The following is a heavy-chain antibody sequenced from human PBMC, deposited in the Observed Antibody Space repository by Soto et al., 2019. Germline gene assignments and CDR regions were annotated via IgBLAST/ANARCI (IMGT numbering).Heavy chain of an antibody. CDR2: ISDGSDYI. CDR3: ARNDEGGSRI. CDR1: GFTFTSYS. J-gene: IGHJ4*02. V-gene: IGHV3-21*01. Sequence: EVQRMESGGGLVKPGGSLRLSCVASGFTFTSYSMNWVRQAPGKGLEWVSSISDGSDYIVYADSMKGRFTISRDNAKNSLYLEMNSLRAEDTAVYFCARNDEGGSRIWGQGTLVTVSS. D-gene: IGHD2-15*01.